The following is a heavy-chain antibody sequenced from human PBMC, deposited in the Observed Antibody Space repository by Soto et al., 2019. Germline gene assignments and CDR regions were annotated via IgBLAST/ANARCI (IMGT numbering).Heavy chain of an antibody. J-gene: IGHJ4*02. CDR3: SGGVGDAI. CDR2: TNQDGSEK. V-gene: IGHV3-7*04. D-gene: IGHD1-26*01. CDR1: GFSFRSDW. Sequence: EDQLVESGGGLVHPGGSLRLTCAVSGFSFRSDWMNWVRQAPGKGLEWVAHTNQDGSEKYYLDSVKGRFTIFRDNAKNSRYLQMNSLRGEDKAVYYCSGGVGDAIWGQGTLVTVSS.